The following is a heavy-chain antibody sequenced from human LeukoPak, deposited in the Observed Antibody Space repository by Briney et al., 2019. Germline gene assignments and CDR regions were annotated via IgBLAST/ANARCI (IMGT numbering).Heavy chain of an antibody. Sequence: ASVKVSCKASGSTFSSYDINWVRQATGQGLEWMGWMNPNSGDTGYTQRFQGRVTMTRDTSISTAYMELSSLRSKDTAVYYCARGPYGTGSHFDFWGQGTLVTVSS. D-gene: IGHD3-10*01. J-gene: IGHJ4*02. V-gene: IGHV1-8*02. CDR1: GSTFSSYD. CDR3: ARGPYGTGSHFDF. CDR2: MNPNSGDT.